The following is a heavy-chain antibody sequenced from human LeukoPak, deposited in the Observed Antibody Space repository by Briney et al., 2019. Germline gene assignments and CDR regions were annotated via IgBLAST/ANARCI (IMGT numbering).Heavy chain of an antibody. V-gene: IGHV5-51*01. CDR3: ARLRPVVVAADYYYYYYMDV. CDR1: GYSFNSQG. D-gene: IGHD2-15*01. J-gene: IGHJ6*03. Sequence: KVSCKASGYSFNSQGMNWVRQMPGKGLEWMGIIYPGDSDTRYSPSFQGQVTISADKSISTAYLQWSSLKASDTAMYYCARLRPVVVAADYYYYYYMDVWGKGTTVTISS. CDR2: IYPGDSDT.